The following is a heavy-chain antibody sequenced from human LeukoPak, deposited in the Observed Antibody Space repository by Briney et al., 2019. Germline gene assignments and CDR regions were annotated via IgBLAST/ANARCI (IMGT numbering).Heavy chain of an antibody. CDR3: ATDSGYYDSGGFYAFDI. V-gene: IGHV1-24*01. Sequence: ASVKVSCKVSGYTLTELSMHWVRQAPGKGLEWMGGFDPEDGETIYAQKFQGRVTMTEDTSTDTAYMELSSLRSEDTAVYYCATDSGYYDSGGFYAFDIWGQGTMVTVSS. J-gene: IGHJ3*02. CDR1: GYTLTELS. D-gene: IGHD3-22*01. CDR2: FDPEDGET.